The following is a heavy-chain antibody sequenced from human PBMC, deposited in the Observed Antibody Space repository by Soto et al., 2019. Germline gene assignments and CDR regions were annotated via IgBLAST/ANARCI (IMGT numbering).Heavy chain of an antibody. J-gene: IGHJ3*01. D-gene: IGHD2-15*01. CDR3: ARELGYCSGGSCYMDGAFDF. CDR2: ISGSGDST. CDR1: GSTFSSYA. V-gene: IGHV3-23*01. Sequence: EVQLWESGGGLVQPGGSLRLSCSASGSTFSSYAMSWVRQATGKGLEWVSVISGSGDSTYYADSVKGRFTISRDNSKNTLYVKMNSLRAEDTAVYYCARELGYCSGGSCYMDGAFDFWGQGTMVTVSS.